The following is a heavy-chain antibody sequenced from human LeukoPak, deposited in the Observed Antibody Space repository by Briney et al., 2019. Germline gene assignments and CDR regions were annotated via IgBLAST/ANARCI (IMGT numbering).Heavy chain of an antibody. D-gene: IGHD5-18*01. Sequence: SETLSLTCTVSGGSISSGGYCWSWIRQHPGKGLEWIGYVCHDGGTSYNPSLKSRVTVAIDTSKNQFSLKLNSVTAADTAVYYCARDRYSYGFWGHGILVTVSS. CDR1: GGSISSGGYC. V-gene: IGHV4-31*03. J-gene: IGHJ4*01. CDR3: ARDRYSYGF. CDR2: VCHDGGT.